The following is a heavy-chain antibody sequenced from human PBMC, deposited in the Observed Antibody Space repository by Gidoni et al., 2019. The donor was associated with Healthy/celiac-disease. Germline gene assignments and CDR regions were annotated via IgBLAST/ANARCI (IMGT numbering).Heavy chain of an antibody. Sequence: EVQLVEPGGGLIQPGGSLRLSCAASGFTVSSNYMSWVRQAPGKGLEWVSVIHSGGSTYYADSVKCRFTISRDNSKNTLYLQMNSLRAEDTAVYYCAKTVRSGYYNYYYYYYMDVWGKGTTVTVSS. J-gene: IGHJ6*03. CDR1: GFTVSSNY. CDR3: AKTVRSGYYNYYYYYYMDV. CDR2: IHSGGST. V-gene: IGHV3-53*01. D-gene: IGHD3-22*01.